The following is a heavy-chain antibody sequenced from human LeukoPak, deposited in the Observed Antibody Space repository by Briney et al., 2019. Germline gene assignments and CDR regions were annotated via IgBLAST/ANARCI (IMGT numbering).Heavy chain of an antibody. Sequence: GGSLRLSCVGSGFTFRSHAMSWVRQAPEKGLEFVSGIYENGGTTYYADSVKGRFSVSRDNSKNTLYLQMDSLRGEDTAVYYCAKDFRIGYSAHFDYWGQGALVTVSS. CDR3: AKDFRIGYSAHFDY. CDR2: IYENGGTT. J-gene: IGHJ4*02. V-gene: IGHV3-23*01. CDR1: GFTFRSHA. D-gene: IGHD2-21*01.